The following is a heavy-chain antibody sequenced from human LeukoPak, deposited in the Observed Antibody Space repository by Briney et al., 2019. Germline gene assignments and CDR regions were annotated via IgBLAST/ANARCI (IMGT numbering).Heavy chain of an antibody. Sequence: GGFLRLSCAASGFTFSSYWMSWVRQAPGKGLEWVTNIKQDGSEKYYVDSVKGRFTISRDNAKNSLYLQMNSLRAEDTAVYYCARDIVVPAAIGSTYFDYWGQGTLVTVSS. CDR2: IKQDGSEK. V-gene: IGHV3-7*01. CDR3: ARDIVVPAAIGSTYFDY. J-gene: IGHJ4*02. CDR1: GFTFSSYW. D-gene: IGHD2-2*02.